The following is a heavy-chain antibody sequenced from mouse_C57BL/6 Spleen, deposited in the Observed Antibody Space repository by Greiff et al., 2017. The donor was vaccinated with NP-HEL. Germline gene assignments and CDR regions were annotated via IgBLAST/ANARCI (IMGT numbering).Heavy chain of an antibody. CDR2: INPNNGGT. CDR1: GYTFTDYY. CDR3: ARDYDYDGDYYAMDY. Sequence: VQLKQSGPELVKPGALVKISCKASGYTFTDYYMNWVKQSHGKSLEWIGDINPNNGGTSYNQKFKGKATLTVDKSSSTAYMELRSLTSEDSAVYYCARDYDYDGDYYAMDYWGQGTSVTVSS. J-gene: IGHJ4*01. V-gene: IGHV1-26*01. D-gene: IGHD2-4*01.